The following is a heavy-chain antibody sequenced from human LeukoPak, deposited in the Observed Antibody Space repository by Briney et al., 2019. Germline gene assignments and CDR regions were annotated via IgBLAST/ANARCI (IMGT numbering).Heavy chain of an antibody. D-gene: IGHD3-10*01. J-gene: IGHJ5*02. V-gene: IGHV3-23*01. CDR1: GFTFSSYA. Sequence: PGGSLRLSCAASGFTFSSYAMSWVRQAPGKGLEWVSAISSTGGNTYYADSVKGRFTISRDNSKNTLYLQMNSLGADDTAVYYCAKDFSLGSHNWFDPWGQGTLVTVSS. CDR3: AKDFSLGSHNWFDP. CDR2: ISSTGGNT.